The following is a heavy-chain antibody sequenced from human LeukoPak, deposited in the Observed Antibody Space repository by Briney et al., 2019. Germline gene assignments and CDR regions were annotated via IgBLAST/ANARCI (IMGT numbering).Heavy chain of an antibody. CDR2: INPSGGST. D-gene: IGHD3-22*01. CDR1: GYTFTSYY. V-gene: IGHV1-46*01. Sequence: GASVKVSCKASGYTFTSYYMHWVRQAPGQGLEWMGIINPSGGSTSYAQKFQGRVTMTRDMSTSTVYMELSSLRSEDTAVYYCARDRHYYDSSDSKGVMENWGQGTLVTVSS. J-gene: IGHJ4*02. CDR3: ARDRHYYDSSDSKGVMEN.